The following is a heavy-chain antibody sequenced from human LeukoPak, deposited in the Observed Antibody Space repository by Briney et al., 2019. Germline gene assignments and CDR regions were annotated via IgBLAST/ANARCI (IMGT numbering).Heavy chain of an antibody. CDR1: GFTFSSYA. V-gene: IGHV3-23*01. CDR2: ISGSGGST. J-gene: IGHJ4*02. D-gene: IGHD6-19*01. Sequence: GGSLRLSCAASGFTFSSYAMSWVRQAPGKGLEWVSAISGSGGSTYYADSVKGRCTISRDNSKNTLYLQMSSLRAEDTAVYYCAKDRSGQWLVRVPDYWGQGTLVTVSS. CDR3: AKDRSGQWLVRVPDY.